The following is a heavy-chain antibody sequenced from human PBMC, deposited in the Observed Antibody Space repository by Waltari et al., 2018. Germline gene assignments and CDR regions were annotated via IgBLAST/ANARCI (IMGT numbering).Heavy chain of an antibody. CDR2: IYHSGDT. V-gene: IGHV4-38-2*01. J-gene: IGHJ4*02. D-gene: IGHD2-2*01. CDR1: GYSISRGYS. Sequence: QVQLQESGPRLVKPSETLSLTCAVSGYSISRGYSWGSIRQPPGKGLEWIGSIYHSGDTYYNPSLKSRVTITVDTSKNQVSLKLSSVTAADTAVYYCASQYQPLLCDFDYWGQGTLVTVSS. CDR3: ASQYQPLLCDFDY.